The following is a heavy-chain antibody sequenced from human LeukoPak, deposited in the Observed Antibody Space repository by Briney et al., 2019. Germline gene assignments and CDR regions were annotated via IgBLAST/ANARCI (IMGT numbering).Heavy chain of an antibody. CDR1: GGSFSGYY. D-gene: IGHD6-19*01. V-gene: IGHV4-34*01. J-gene: IGHJ4*02. CDR2: INHSGST. CDR3: VWGIAVAGRVY. Sequence: SETLSLTCAVYGGSFSGYYWSWLRQPPGKGLEWIGEINHSGSTNYNPSLKSRVTISVDTSKNQFSLKLSSVTAADTAVYYCVWGIAVAGRVYWGQGTLVTVSS.